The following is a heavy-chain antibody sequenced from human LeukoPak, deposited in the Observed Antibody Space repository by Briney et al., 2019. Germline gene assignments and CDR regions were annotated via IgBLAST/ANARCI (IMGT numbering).Heavy chain of an antibody. V-gene: IGHV3-43D*03. CDR3: AKEGYCSGGSCYSRLGPRWGFDY. CDR2: ISWDGGST. Sequence: GSLRLSCAASGFTFDDYAMHWVRQAPGKGLEWVSLISWDGGSTYYADSVKGRFTISRDNSKNSLYLQMNSLRAEDTALYYCAKEGYCSGGSCYSRLGPRWGFDYWGQGTLVTVSS. D-gene: IGHD2-15*01. CDR1: GFTFDDYA. J-gene: IGHJ4*02.